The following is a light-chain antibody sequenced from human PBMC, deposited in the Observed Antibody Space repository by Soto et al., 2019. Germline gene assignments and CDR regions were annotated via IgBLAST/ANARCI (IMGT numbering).Light chain of an antibody. CDR1: HSVFSSSNNKNY. J-gene: IGKJ5*01. CDR2: WAS. CDR3: QQSYSDPIT. Sequence: DIVITQSPDALAVSLGEWATINCMSIHSVFSSSNNKNYLAWYQKRTGQPPKVLISWASTRESGVPERLSGSGYGTDLTITISSMQAEDVEVYYCQQSYSDPITFGQGTRLEIK. V-gene: IGKV4-1*01.